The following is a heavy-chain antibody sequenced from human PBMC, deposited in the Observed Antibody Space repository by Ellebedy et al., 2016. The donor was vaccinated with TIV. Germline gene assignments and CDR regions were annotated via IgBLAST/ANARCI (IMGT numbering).Heavy chain of an antibody. CDR3: ARQTVATSVNDAFDI. CDR1: GFTFSTYW. CDR2: IKQDGSEK. Sequence: GESLKISCAASGFTFSTYWMNWVRQAPGKGLEWVANIKQDGSEKNYVDSVKGRFTIARDNAKNSLYLQMNSLRAEDTAVYYCARQTVATSVNDAFDIWGLGTVVTVSS. J-gene: IGHJ3*02. V-gene: IGHV3-7*01. D-gene: IGHD4-17*01.